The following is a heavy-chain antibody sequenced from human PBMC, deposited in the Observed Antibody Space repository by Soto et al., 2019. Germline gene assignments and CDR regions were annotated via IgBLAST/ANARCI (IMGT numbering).Heavy chain of an antibody. V-gene: IGHV3-21*06. CDR1: GFSFSSYT. CDR3: ARVGRDSGGGGIPDW. J-gene: IGHJ4*02. Sequence: EVQLVESGGGLVKPGGSLRLSCRASGFSFSSYTMSWVRQAPGKGLEWVSSISRTSEDIYYADSLKGRCDISRDNARNLVSREVDSLRVEDGAVYYCARVGRDSGGGGIPDWWGQGTLVTVSS. D-gene: IGHD4-17*01. CDR2: ISRTSEDI.